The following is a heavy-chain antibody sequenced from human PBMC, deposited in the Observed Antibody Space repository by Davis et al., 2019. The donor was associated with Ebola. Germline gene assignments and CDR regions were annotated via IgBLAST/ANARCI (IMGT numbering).Heavy chain of an antibody. CDR1: GGTFSSYA. J-gene: IGHJ6*02. V-gene: IGHV1-69*06. CDR3: ARDGGRHYYGSGTPRYYYYGMDV. D-gene: IGHD3-10*01. Sequence: SVKVSCKASGGTFSSYAISWVRQAPGQGLEWMGGIIPIFGTANYAQKFQGRVTITADKSTSTAYMELSSLRSEDTAVYYCARDGGRHYYGSGTPRYYYYGMDVWGQGTTVTVSS. CDR2: IIPIFGTA.